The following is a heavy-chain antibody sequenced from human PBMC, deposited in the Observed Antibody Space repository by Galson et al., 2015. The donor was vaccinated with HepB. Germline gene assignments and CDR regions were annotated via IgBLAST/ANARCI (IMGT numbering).Heavy chain of an antibody. CDR1: GFTFSTYD. J-gene: IGHJ3*01. CDR2: ISSDGNSK. D-gene: IGHD6-13*01. CDR3: AKNRPEYSSRWYIPQKNAHPFDV. V-gene: IGHV3-48*03. Sequence: SLRLSCAAAGFTFSTYDMIWVRQAPGKGLEWISFISSDGNSKSYADSVKGRFTISRDNAKRSLVLQMNSLRAEDTAVYFCAKNRPEYSSRWYIPQKNAHPFDVWGPGTTVIVSS.